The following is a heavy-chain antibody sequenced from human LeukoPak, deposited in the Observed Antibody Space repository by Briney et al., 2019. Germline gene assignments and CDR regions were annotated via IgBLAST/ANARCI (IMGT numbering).Heavy chain of an antibody. D-gene: IGHD1-26*01. CDR3: ARDTVGATSVGDFDY. V-gene: IGHV3-48*01. CDR2: ISSSSSTI. Sequence: GGSLRLSCAASGFTFSSYSMNWVRQAPGKGLEWVSYISSSSSTIYYGDSVKGRFTISRDNAKNSLYLQMNSLRAEDTAVYYCARDTVGATSVGDFDYWGQGTLVTVSS. CDR1: GFTFSSYS. J-gene: IGHJ4*02.